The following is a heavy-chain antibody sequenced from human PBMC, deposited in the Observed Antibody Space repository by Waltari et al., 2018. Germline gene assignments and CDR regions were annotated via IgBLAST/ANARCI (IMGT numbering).Heavy chain of an antibody. D-gene: IGHD6-13*01. CDR1: GYTFTSYD. V-gene: IGHV1-8*02. CDR2: MNPNSCNT. CDR3: ARDVAAAYYYYGMDV. Sequence: QVQLVPSGAEVKKPGASVKVSCKASGYTFTSYDINWVRQATGQGLEWMGWMNPNSCNTGEAQNFQGRVTMTRNTSISTAYMELSSMRSEDTVVYYCARDVAAAYYYYGMDVWGQGTTVTVSS. J-gene: IGHJ6*02.